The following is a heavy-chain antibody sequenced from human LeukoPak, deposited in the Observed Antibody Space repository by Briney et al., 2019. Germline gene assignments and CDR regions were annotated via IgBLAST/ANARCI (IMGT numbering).Heavy chain of an antibody. V-gene: IGHV3-7*01. D-gene: IGHD2-21*02. J-gene: IGHJ4*02. Sequence: PGGSLRLSCAASGFTFSSYWMSWVRQAPGKGLEWVANIKQDGSEKYYVDSVKGRFTTSRDNAKNSLYLQMNSLRAEDTAVYYCAKSHHVTAIDYWGQGTLVTVSS. CDR3: AKSHHVTAIDY. CDR2: IKQDGSEK. CDR1: GFTFSSYW.